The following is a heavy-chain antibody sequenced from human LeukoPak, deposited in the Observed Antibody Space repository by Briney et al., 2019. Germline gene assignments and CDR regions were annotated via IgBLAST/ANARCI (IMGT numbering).Heavy chain of an antibody. CDR2: INQDGSEQ. V-gene: IGHV3-7*01. Sequence: PGGSLRLSCAASGFTFSSYGMSWVRQAPGKGLEWVANINQDGSEQYYVDSVKGRFTISRDNAKNSLYLQMNSLRAEDTAVYYCAKESALGGSTWGQGSLVTVSS. J-gene: IGHJ4*02. CDR3: AKESALGGST. D-gene: IGHD2-15*01. CDR1: GFTFSSYG.